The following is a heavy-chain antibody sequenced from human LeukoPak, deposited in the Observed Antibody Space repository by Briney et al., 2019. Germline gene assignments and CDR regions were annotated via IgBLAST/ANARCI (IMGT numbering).Heavy chain of an antibody. Sequence: PGGPLRLSCAASGFTFSSYGMHLLRQAPGKGLEWVAFIRYDGSNKYYADSVKGRFTISRDNSKNTLYLQINSLRAEDTAVYYCAKDARVHHNWFDPWGQGTLVTVSS. CDR1: GFTFSSYG. CDR3: AKDARVHHNWFDP. CDR2: IRYDGSNK. D-gene: IGHD3-3*01. J-gene: IGHJ5*02. V-gene: IGHV3-30*02.